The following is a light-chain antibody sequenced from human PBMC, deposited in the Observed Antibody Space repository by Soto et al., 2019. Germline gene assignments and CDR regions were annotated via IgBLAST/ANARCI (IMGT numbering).Light chain of an antibody. Sequence: EIVMTQSPATLSVSPGERATLSCRASQSVTSNLAWYQQKPGQPPRLLIYGASTRATGIPARFSGSGSGTEFTLTISSLQSEDFAIYYCQQYKHWPWTFGQGTKVEIK. CDR3: QQYKHWPWT. CDR2: GAS. CDR1: QSVTSN. J-gene: IGKJ1*01. V-gene: IGKV3-15*01.